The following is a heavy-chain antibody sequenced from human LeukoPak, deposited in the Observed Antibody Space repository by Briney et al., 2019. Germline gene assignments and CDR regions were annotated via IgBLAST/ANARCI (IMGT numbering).Heavy chain of an antibody. V-gene: IGHV3-23*01. CDR2: ISGSGGST. CDR1: GFTFSSYA. CDR3: AKRDSSGYHWFDP. D-gene: IGHD3-22*01. Sequence: GGSLSLSCAASGFTFSSYAMSWVRQAPGKGLEWVSAISGSGGSTYYADSVKGRFTIPRDNSKNTLYLQMNSLRAEDTAVYYCAKRDSSGYHWFDPWGQGTLVTVSS. J-gene: IGHJ5*02.